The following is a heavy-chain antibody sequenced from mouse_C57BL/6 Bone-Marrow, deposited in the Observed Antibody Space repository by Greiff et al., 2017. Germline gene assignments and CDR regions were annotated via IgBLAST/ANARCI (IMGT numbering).Heavy chain of an antibody. V-gene: IGHV1-64*01. J-gene: IGHJ2*01. Sequence: QVQLQQPGAELVKPGASVKLSCKASGYTFTSYWMHWVKQRPGQGLEWIGMIHPNSGSTNYNEKFKSKATLTVDKSSSTAYMQLSSLTSEDSAVYYCARDLYGSIPDYWGQGTTLTVSS. CDR1: GYTFTSYW. CDR3: ARDLYGSIPDY. CDR2: IHPNSGST. D-gene: IGHD1-1*01.